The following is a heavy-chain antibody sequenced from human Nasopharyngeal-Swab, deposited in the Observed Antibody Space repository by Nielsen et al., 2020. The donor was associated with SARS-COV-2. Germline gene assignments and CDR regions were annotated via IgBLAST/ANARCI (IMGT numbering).Heavy chain of an antibody. CDR2: MNPNSGNT. CDR1: GYTFTSYD. J-gene: IGHJ2*01. CDR3: ARGLVVVPAGNDWYFDL. V-gene: IGHV1-8*01. D-gene: IGHD2-2*01. Sequence: ASVKVSCKASGYTFTSYDINWVRQATGQGLEWMGWMNPNSGNTGYAQKFQGRVTMTRNTSISTAYMELSSLRSEDTAVYYCARGLVVVPAGNDWYFDLWGRGTLVTVSS.